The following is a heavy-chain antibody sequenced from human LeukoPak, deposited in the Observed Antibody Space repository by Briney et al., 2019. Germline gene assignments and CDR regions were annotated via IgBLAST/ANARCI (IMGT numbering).Heavy chain of an antibody. CDR3: AREATMVRGLSWFDP. CDR1: GGSISSYY. Sequence: SETLSLTCTVSGGSISSYYWSWIRQPPGKGLEWIGYIYYSGSTSYNPSLKSRVTISADTSKNQFPLKLSSVTAADTAVYYCAREATMVRGLSWFDPWGQGTLVTVSS. J-gene: IGHJ5*02. V-gene: IGHV4-59*12. CDR2: IYYSGST. D-gene: IGHD3-10*01.